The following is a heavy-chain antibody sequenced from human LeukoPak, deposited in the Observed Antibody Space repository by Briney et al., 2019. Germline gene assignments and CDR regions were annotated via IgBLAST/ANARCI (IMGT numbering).Heavy chain of an antibody. D-gene: IGHD3-22*01. CDR2: ISSSSSYI. CDR1: GFTFSSYS. CDR3: ARSSPTYYYDSSGYYAFDI. Sequence: KPGGSLRLSCAASGFTFSSYSMTWVRQAPGKGLEWVSSISSSSSYIYYADSVKGRLTISRDNAKNSLYLQMNSLRAEDTAVYYCARSSPTYYYDSSGYYAFDIWGQGTMVTVSS. V-gene: IGHV3-21*01. J-gene: IGHJ3*02.